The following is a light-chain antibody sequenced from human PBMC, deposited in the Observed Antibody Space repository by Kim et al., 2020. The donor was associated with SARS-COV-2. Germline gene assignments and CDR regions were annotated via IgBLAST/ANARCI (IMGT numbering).Light chain of an antibody. V-gene: IGKV1-5*03. CDR2: KAS. CDR1: QSISSW. Sequence: DIQMTQSPSTLSASVGDRVTITCRASQSISSWFAWYQQKPGKAPKLLIYKASSLESGVPSRFSGSGSGTEFTLTISSLQPDDFATYYCQQYNSYSPYSFGQGTKLEI. CDR3: QQYNSYSPYS. J-gene: IGKJ2*03.